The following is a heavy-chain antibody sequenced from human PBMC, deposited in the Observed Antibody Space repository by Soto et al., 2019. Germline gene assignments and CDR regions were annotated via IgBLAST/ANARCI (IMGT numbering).Heavy chain of an antibody. CDR3: ARPTQFHYYYYYMDV. V-gene: IGHV3-48*01. CDR1: GFTFSSYS. Sequence: GGSLRLSCAASGFTFSSYSMNWVRQAPGKGLEWVSYISRSSSTIYYAASVKGRFTISRDNAKNSLYLQMNSLRAEDTAVYYCARPTQFHYYYYYMDVWGKGTTVTVSS. J-gene: IGHJ6*03. CDR2: ISRSSSTI.